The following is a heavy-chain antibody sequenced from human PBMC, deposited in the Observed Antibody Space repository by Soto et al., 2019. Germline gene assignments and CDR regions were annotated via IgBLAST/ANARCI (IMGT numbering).Heavy chain of an antibody. Sequence: GESLKITSRRSGHSFSRYWISWVRQMPGKGLEWMGIIYPGDSDTRYSPSFQGQVTISADKSISTAYLQWSSLKASDTAMYYCARREFDGSSSWYAYWGQGTLVTVSS. D-gene: IGHD6-13*01. V-gene: IGHV5-51*01. CDR2: IYPGDSDT. CDR1: GHSFSRYW. CDR3: ARREFDGSSSWYAY. J-gene: IGHJ4*02.